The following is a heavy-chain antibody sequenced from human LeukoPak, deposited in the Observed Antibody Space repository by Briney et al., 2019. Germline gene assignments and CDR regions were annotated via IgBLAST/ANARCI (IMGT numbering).Heavy chain of an antibody. CDR2: ISHDGGNE. J-gene: IGHJ6*02. Sequence: PGGSLRLSCAASGFTFSRYGMHWVRQAPGKGLEWVAVISHDGGNEYYADSVKGRFTTSRDNSKNTLYLQMDSLRAEDTAVYYCAKDSSTSNPYYGLDVWGQGTTVTVSS. CDR1: GFTFSRYG. V-gene: IGHV3-30-3*01. CDR3: AKDSSTSNPYYGLDV. D-gene: IGHD4-11*01.